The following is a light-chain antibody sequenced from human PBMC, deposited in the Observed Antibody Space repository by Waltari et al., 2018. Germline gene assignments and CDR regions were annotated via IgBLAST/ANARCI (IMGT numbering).Light chain of an antibody. J-gene: IGKJ4*01. CDR3: QQYDNLPLT. Sequence: DIQMTQSPSSLSASVGDRVTITCQAGQDISNYLNWYQQKPGKAPKRLIYDASNLETGVPSRFSGSGSGTDFTFTISSLQPEDIATYYCQQYDNLPLTFGGGTKVEIK. CDR1: QDISNY. V-gene: IGKV1-33*01. CDR2: DAS.